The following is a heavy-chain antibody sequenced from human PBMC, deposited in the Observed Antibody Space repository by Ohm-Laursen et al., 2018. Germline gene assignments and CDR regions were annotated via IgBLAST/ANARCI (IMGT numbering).Heavy chain of an antibody. CDR3: ARVSNYPRKDFQH. Sequence: SLRLSCTASGFTFSSYEMNWVRQAPGKGLEWVSNISSSGSNIYYADSVKGRFTISRDNARNSLYLQMNSLRADDTAVYYCARVSNYPRKDFQHWGQGTLVTVSS. D-gene: IGHD4/OR15-4a*01. J-gene: IGHJ1*01. CDR1: GFTFSSYE. V-gene: IGHV3-48*03. CDR2: ISSSGSNI.